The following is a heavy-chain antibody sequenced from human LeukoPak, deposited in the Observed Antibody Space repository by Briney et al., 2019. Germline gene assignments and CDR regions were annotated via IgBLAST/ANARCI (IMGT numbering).Heavy chain of an antibody. CDR2: IYSGGST. CDR1: GFTVSSNY. CDR3: ARSGSLGFYYGMDV. V-gene: IGHV3-53*01. D-gene: IGHD1-26*01. J-gene: IGHJ6*02. Sequence: GGSLRLSCAASGFTVSSNYMSWVRQAPGKGLEWVSVIYSGGSTYYADSVKGRFTISRDNSKNTLYLQMNSLRAEDTAVYYCARSGSLGFYYGMDVWGQGTTVAVSS.